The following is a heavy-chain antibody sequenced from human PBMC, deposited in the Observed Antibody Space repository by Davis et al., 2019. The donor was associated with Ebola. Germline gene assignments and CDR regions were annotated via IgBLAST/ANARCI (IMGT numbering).Heavy chain of an antibody. Sequence: GESLKISCVASGFRFSSYAMSWVRQAPGKGLEWVSAISGSGGSTYYADSVKGRFTISRDNSKNTLYLQMNSLRAEDTAVYYCARDAYYYDSSGYYVYFDYWGQGTLVTVSS. CDR3: ARDAYYYDSSGYYVYFDY. D-gene: IGHD3-22*01. CDR1: GFRFSSYA. J-gene: IGHJ4*02. CDR2: ISGSGGST. V-gene: IGHV3-23*01.